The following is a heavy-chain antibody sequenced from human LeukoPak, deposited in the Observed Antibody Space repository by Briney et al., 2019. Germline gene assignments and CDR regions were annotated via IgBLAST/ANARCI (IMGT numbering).Heavy chain of an antibody. J-gene: IGHJ4*02. Sequence: SETLSLTCTVSGGSISSYYWSWIRQPPGKGLEWIGYIYYSGSTNYNPSLKSRVTISVDTSKNQFSLKLSSVTAADTAVYYCVRGTRVYAMCNDYWGQGTLVTVSS. CDR1: GGSISSYY. V-gene: IGHV4-59*01. CDR3: VRGTRVYAMCNDY. CDR2: IYYSGST. D-gene: IGHD2-8*01.